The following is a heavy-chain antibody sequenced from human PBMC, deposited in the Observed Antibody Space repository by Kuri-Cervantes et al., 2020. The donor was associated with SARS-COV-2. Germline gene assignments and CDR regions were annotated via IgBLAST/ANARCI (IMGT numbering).Heavy chain of an antibody. CDR1: GFTFSSYA. CDR2: ISSSSSYI. CDR3: TTDSVLWS. J-gene: IGHJ5*02. Sequence: GGSLRLSCAASGFTFSSYAMHWVRQAPGKGLEWVSSISSSSSYIYYADSVKGRFTISRDNAKNSLYLQMNSLKTEDTAVYYCTTDSVLWSWGQGTLVTVSS. V-gene: IGHV3-21*03. D-gene: IGHD2-21*01.